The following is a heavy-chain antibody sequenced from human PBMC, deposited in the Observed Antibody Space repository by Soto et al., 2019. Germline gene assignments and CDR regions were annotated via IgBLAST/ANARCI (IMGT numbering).Heavy chain of an antibody. V-gene: IGHV3-33*01. J-gene: IGHJ4*02. CDR2: IWYDGSNK. Sequence: QVQLVESGGGVVQPGRSLRLSCAASGFTFSSYGMHWVRQAPGKGLEWVAVIWYDGSNKYYADYVKGRFTISRDNCKNPLYLEMNRLRAEDTAVYYCARETLTNYRHRDYWGQGTLVTVSS. CDR1: GFTFSSYG. CDR3: ARETLTNYRHRDY. D-gene: IGHD2-8*01.